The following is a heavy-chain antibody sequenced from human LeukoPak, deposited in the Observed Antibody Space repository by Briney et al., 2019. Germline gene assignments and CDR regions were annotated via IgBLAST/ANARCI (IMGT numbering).Heavy chain of an antibody. CDR2: ISAYNGNT. Sequence: ASVKVSCKASGYTFTSYGISWVRQAPGQGLEWMGWISAYNGNTNYAQKLQGRVSMTTDTSTSTAYMELRSLRSDDTAVYYCARDRVSVSGYDPYYFDYWGQGTLVTVSS. CDR1: GYTFTSYG. J-gene: IGHJ4*02. D-gene: IGHD5-12*01. V-gene: IGHV1-18*01. CDR3: ARDRVSVSGYDPYYFDY.